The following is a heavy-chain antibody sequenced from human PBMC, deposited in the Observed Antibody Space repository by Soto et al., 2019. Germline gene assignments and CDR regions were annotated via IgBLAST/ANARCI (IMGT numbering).Heavy chain of an antibody. V-gene: IGHV3-15*07. CDR1: GFTCSNAW. CDR3: TTVPYSSEDAFDI. D-gene: IGHD6-25*01. Sequence: EVQLVESGGGLVQPGGSLRLSCAASGFTCSNAWMNWVRQAPGKGLEWVGRIKSKTDGGTTDYAAPVKGRFTISRDDSKNTLYLQINSQKTEDTAVYYCTTVPYSSEDAFDIWGQGTMVTVSS. CDR2: IKSKTDGGTT. J-gene: IGHJ3*02.